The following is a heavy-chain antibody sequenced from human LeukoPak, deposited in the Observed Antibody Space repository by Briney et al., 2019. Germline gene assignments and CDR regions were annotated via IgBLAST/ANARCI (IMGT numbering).Heavy chain of an antibody. D-gene: IGHD6-13*01. CDR2: INPSGGST. J-gene: IGHJ4*02. Sequence: GASVKVSCKASGYTFTSYYMHWVRQAPGQGLEWMGIINPSGGSTSYAQKFQGRVTITADKSTSTAYMELSSLRSEDTAVYYCARGSIAAFDYWGQGTLVTVSS. V-gene: IGHV1-46*01. CDR3: ARGSIAAFDY. CDR1: GYTFTSYY.